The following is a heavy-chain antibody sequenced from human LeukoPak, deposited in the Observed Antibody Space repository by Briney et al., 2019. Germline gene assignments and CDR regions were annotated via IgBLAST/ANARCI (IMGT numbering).Heavy chain of an antibody. V-gene: IGHV3-9*01. CDR1: GFTFDDYG. D-gene: IGHD6-13*01. CDR2: ISWNSGSI. J-gene: IGHJ5*02. CDR3: AKDRQQQLVEWGWFDP. Sequence: TGGSLRLSCAASGFTFDDYGMSWVRQAPGKGLEWVSGISWNSGSIGYADSVKGRFTISRDNAKNSLYLQMNSLRAEDTALYYCAKDRQQQLVEWGWFDPWGQGTLVTVSS.